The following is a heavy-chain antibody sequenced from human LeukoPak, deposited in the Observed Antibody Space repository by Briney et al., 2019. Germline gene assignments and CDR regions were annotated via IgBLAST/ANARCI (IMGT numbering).Heavy chain of an antibody. J-gene: IGHJ6*03. Sequence: APVKACCKAAGRTFSGYAIIWWRQAPGQGLEWMGGIIPIFGTANYAQKFQGIVTITADEWTSTAYMELSSLTYEDTAVYYCARGCSSTSCNPYYYYYMDVWGKGTTVTVSS. V-gene: IGHV1-69*13. CDR1: GRTFSGYA. CDR2: IIPIFGTA. D-gene: IGHD2-2*01. CDR3: ARGCSSTSCNPYYYYYMDV.